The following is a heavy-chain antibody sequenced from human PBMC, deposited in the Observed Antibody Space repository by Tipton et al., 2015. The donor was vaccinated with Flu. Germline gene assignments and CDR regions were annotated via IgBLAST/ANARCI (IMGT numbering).Heavy chain of an antibody. CDR3: ARDSMVRGTIGP. V-gene: IGHV4-4*07. CDR2: IYTSGST. Sequence: LRLSCTVSGGSINSYYWSWIRQPAGKGLEWIGRIYTSGSTNYNPSLKSRVTMSIDTSKNQFSLKLTSVTAADTAVYYCARDSMVRGTIGPWGQGTLVTVSS. CDR1: GGSINSYY. D-gene: IGHD3-10*01. J-gene: IGHJ5*02.